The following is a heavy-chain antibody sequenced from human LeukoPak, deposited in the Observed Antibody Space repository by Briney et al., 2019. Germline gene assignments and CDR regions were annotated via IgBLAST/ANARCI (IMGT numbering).Heavy chain of an antibody. Sequence: PGGSLRLSCAASGFTFSNAWMNWVRQAPGKGLEWVGRVRNKANGYTTEFAASVKGRFIISRDDSKNSVFLQMNILEIEDTAVYYCTRSNSDGYSLFDYWGQGTLVTVSS. CDR2: VRNKANGYTT. CDR3: TRSNSDGYSLFDY. CDR1: GFTFSNAW. V-gene: IGHV3-72*01. J-gene: IGHJ4*02. D-gene: IGHD2-2*03.